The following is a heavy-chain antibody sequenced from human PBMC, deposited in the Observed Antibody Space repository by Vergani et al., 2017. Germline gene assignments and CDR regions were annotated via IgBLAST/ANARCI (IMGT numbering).Heavy chain of an antibody. V-gene: IGHV5-51*01. CDR1: EYSFGNYW. J-gene: IGHJ4*02. CDR3: ARHTTYTDS. Sequence: DVELVQSGPEMRKPGESLTISCKGSEYSFGNYWIGCVRQMPGKGLEWMGIIYPADSDTRYSPSFQGQVTISADKSISTAFLQWDSLKASDTALYYCARHTTYTDSWGQGTLVTVSS. CDR2: IYPADSDT. D-gene: IGHD1-1*01.